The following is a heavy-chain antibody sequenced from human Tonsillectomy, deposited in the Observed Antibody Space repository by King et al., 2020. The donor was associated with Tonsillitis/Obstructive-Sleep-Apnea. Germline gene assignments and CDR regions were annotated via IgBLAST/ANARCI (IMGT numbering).Heavy chain of an antibody. J-gene: IGHJ5*01. V-gene: IGHV3-30*04. Sequence: VQLVESGGGVVQPGRFLRLSCAASGFSFSDYAMHWVRQAPGKGLEWVAVISHDGSNQYYADSVKGRFTIXRDNSKNTLXLQMKSLKFEDTGVYYCARDPGVKQWLVPWFDSWGQXNXVSVSS. D-gene: IGHD6-19*01. CDR1: GFSFSDYA. CDR3: ARDPGVKQWLVPWFDS. CDR2: ISHDGSNQ.